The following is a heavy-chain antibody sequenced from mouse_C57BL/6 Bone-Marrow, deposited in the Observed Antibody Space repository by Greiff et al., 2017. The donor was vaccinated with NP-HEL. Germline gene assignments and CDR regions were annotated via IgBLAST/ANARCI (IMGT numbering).Heavy chain of an antibody. CDR3: AREGGLRRRTYAMDY. CDR2: INYDGSST. J-gene: IGHJ4*01. CDR1: GFTFSDYY. D-gene: IGHD2-4*01. V-gene: IGHV5-16*01. Sequence: EVKVVESEGGLVQPGSSMKLSCTASGFTFSDYYMAWVRQVPEKGLEWVANINYDGSSTYYLDSLKGRFIISRDNAKNILYLQMSSLKSEDTATYYCAREGGLRRRTYAMDYWGQGNSVTVSS.